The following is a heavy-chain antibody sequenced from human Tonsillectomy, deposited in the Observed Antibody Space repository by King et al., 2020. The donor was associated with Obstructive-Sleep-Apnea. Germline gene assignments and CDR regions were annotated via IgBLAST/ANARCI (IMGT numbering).Heavy chain of an antibody. CDR1: GYTFTAYY. Sequence: QLVQSGTEVKKPGASVKVSCKASGYTFTAYYMHWVRQAPGQGLEWMGWINPDSGGTHYAQKFQGRVTMTRDTSITTAYMEVSGLRSDDTAVYFCARGGIVATMTGFYYFDYWGQRTLVTVSS. D-gene: IGHD5-12*01. CDR2: INPDSGGT. V-gene: IGHV1-2*02. CDR3: ARGGIVATMTGFYYFDY. J-gene: IGHJ4*02.